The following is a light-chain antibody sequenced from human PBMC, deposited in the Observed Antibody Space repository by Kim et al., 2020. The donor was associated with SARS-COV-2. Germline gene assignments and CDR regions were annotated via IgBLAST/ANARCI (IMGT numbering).Light chain of an antibody. Sequence: LSPGERASLFCRACQSVSSYLAWYQQKPGHAPRRLIFDASNRATGIPARFSGSGSGTDFTLTISSLGPEDFAVYYCQQRSNWPLTFGGGTKVDIK. V-gene: IGKV3-11*01. CDR3: QQRSNWPLT. CDR1: QSVSSY. J-gene: IGKJ4*01. CDR2: DAS.